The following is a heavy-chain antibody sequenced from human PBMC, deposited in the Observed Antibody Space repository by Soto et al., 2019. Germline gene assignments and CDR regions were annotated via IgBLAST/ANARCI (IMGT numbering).Heavy chain of an antibody. CDR1: GFTFSSYA. D-gene: IGHD6-13*01. V-gene: IGHV3-23*01. J-gene: IGHJ4*02. Sequence: VQLLESGGDLVQPGGSLRLSCAASGFTFSSYAMSWVRQAPGKGLEWVLGISGSGGSTFYADSVKGRFTISRDISKNTLFLQMSSLRAEDTAVYYCATHQDSSTLHSYYIAYWGQGTLVTVYS. CDR2: ISGSGGST. CDR3: ATHQDSSTLHSYYIAY.